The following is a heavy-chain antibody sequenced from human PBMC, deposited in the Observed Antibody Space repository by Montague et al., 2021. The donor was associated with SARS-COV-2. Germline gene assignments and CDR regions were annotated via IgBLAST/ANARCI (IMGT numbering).Heavy chain of an antibody. CDR2: INYSGST. J-gene: IGHJ6*02. CDR1: GGSISTYS. CDR3: ARLPYYYSFGMDV. V-gene: IGHV4-59*01. D-gene: IGHD1-26*01. Sequence: SQTLSLTCTVSGGSISTYSWNWIRQFPGKGLEWIGYINYSGSTNYNPSLQSRVIISVDRSKIQFSLKLNSVTAADSAIYYLARLPYYYSFGMDVWGQGTTVTVSS.